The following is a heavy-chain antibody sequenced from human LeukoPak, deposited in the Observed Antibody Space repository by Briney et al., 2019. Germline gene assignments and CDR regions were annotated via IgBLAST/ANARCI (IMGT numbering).Heavy chain of an antibody. CDR3: ARDRRGFGYNYGSYDY. J-gene: IGHJ4*02. CDR2: ISAYNDNT. V-gene: IGHV1-18*01. Sequence: ASVKVSCKASGYTFTSYGISWVRQAPGQGLEWMGWISAYNDNTNYAQKLQGRVTMTTDTSTSTAYMELRSLRSDDTAVYYCARDRRGFGYNYGSYDYWGQGTLVTVS. D-gene: IGHD5-18*01. CDR1: GYTFTSYG.